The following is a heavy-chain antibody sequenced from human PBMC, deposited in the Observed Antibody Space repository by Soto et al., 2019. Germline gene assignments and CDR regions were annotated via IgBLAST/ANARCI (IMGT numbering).Heavy chain of an antibody. J-gene: IGHJ4*02. D-gene: IGHD3-22*01. CDR2: VNAGDGSA. CDR3: ARERDSFDY. Sequence: QVQLGHSGAEVTEPGASVKVSCKTSGFTFTLHYIHWVRQAPGQGLEWVGMVNAGDGSATYAREFRDKVSMTWDTSTSTVYLDLNSLKSEDTAIYYCARERDSFDYWGQGTLVSVSP. CDR1: GFTFTLHY. V-gene: IGHV1-46*01.